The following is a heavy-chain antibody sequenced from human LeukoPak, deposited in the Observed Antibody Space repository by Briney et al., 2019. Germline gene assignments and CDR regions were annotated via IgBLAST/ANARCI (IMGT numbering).Heavy chain of an antibody. CDR3: ASARLSPALLEY. V-gene: IGHV4-39*07. Sequence: SETLSLTCTVSGGSISSSSYYWGWIRQPPGKGLEWIGSIYYSGSTYYNPSLKSRVTISVGTSKNQFSLKLSSVTAADTAVYYCASARLSPALLEYWGQGTLVTVSS. CDR2: IYYSGST. D-gene: IGHD4-17*01. J-gene: IGHJ4*02. CDR1: GGSISSSSYY.